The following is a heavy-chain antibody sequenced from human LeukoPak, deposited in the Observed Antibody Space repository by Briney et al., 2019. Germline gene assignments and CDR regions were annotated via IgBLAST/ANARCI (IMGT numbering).Heavy chain of an antibody. CDR2: ISSSGNTI. CDR3: AREEPAGIDLSYYYGMDV. D-gene: IGHD2-2*02. V-gene: IGHV3-48*03. CDR1: GFTFSSYE. J-gene: IGHJ6*02. Sequence: GGSLRLSCAASGFTFSSYEMNWVRQAPGKGLEWVSYISSSGNTIYYADSVKGRFTMSRDNAKNSLYLQMNSLRAEDTAVYYCAREEPAGIDLSYYYGMDVWGQGTTVTVSS.